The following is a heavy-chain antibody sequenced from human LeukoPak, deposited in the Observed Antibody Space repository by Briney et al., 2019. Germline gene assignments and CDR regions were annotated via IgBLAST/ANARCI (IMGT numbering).Heavy chain of an antibody. J-gene: IGHJ4*02. V-gene: IGHV3-33*01. CDR3: AREGGGSAAFDY. CDR1: GFTFSSYG. D-gene: IGHD3-10*01. CDR2: IWYDGSNK. Sequence: PGGSLRLSCAASGFTFSSYGMHWVRQAPGKGLEWVAVIWYDGSNKYYADSVKGRFTISRDNSKNTLYLQMNSLRAEDTAVYYCAREGGGSAAFDYWGQGTLVTVSS.